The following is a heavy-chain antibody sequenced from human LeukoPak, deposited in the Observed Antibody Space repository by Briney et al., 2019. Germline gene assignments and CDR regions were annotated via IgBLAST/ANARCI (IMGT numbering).Heavy chain of an antibody. CDR3: ARVIGGGIPN. J-gene: IGHJ4*02. CDR1: GGSFSGYY. CDR2: INHSGST. D-gene: IGHD3-16*01. Sequence: PSEALSLTCAVYGGSFSGYYWSWIRQPPGKGLEWIGEINHSGSTNYNPSLKSRVTISVDTSKNQFSLKLTSVTAADTAAYYCARVIGGGIPNWGQGTLVTVSS. V-gene: IGHV4-34*01.